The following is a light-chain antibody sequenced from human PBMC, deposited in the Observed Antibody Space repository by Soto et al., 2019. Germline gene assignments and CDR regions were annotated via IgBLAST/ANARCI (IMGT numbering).Light chain of an antibody. V-gene: IGKV3-15*01. J-gene: IGKJ1*01. CDR2: GAS. Sequence: VMTQAPATLSVTPGERATLSCRASQSVSSNLAWYQQKPGQAPRLLIYGASTRATGIPARFSGSGSGTEFTLTISSLQSEDFAVYYCQQYNNWPWTFGQGTKVDIK. CDR3: QQYNNWPWT. CDR1: QSVSSN.